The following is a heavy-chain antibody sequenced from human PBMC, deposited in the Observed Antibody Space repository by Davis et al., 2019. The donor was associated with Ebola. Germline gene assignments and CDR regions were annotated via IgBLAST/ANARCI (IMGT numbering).Heavy chain of an antibody. J-gene: IGHJ6*02. Sequence: SETLSLTCTVSGGSISSGDYYWGWIRQPPGKGLEWVGSAYSSGSMYHNPSLRGRVTIFVETSKNQFSLRLISVTAADTAVYYCARVESHYDLLTGYIYYYYGMDVWGQGTTVTVSS. CDR1: GGSISSGDYY. D-gene: IGHD3-9*01. V-gene: IGHV4-39*01. CDR2: AYSSGSM. CDR3: ARVESHYDLLTGYIYYYYGMDV.